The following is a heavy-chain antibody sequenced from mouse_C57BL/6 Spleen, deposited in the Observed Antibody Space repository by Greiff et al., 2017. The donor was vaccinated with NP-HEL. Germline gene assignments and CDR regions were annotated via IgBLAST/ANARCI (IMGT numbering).Heavy chain of an antibody. V-gene: IGHV1-15*01. CDR3: TRQGSNYDFDY. J-gene: IGHJ2*01. Sequence: VQLQQSGAELVRPGASVTLSCKASGYTFTDYEMHWVKQTPVHGLEWIGAIDPETGGTAYNQKFKGKAILTADKSSSTAYMELRSLTSEDSAVYYCTRQGSNYDFDYWGQGTTLTVSS. D-gene: IGHD2-5*01. CDR2: IDPETGGT. CDR1: GYTFTDYE.